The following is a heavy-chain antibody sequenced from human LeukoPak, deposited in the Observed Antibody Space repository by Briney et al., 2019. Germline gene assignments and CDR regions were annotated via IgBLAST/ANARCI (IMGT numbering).Heavy chain of an antibody. CDR2: IRYDGSNK. J-gene: IGHJ6*03. Sequence: GGSLILSCAASGFPFISYGMHWVRQAPGKGLEWVAFIRYDGSNKYYADSVKGRFTISRDNSKNTLYLQMNSLRAEDTAVYYCAKDLGWLQRYYMDVWGKGTTVTISS. V-gene: IGHV3-30*02. CDR3: AKDLGWLQRYYMDV. D-gene: IGHD5-24*01. CDR1: GFPFISYG.